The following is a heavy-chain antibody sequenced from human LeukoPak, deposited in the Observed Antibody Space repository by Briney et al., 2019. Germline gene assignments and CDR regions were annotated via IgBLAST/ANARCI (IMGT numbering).Heavy chain of an antibody. Sequence: SETQSLTCTLPGGSISNYYGSWIRQPPGKGLEWIWYFHYSGSINYNPSLKSRATISVDTSKNQLSLQLTSVTSADTAVYYCATGSSYTPGELDYWGQGILVTVSS. CDR3: ATGSSYTPGELDY. V-gene: IGHV4-59*01. D-gene: IGHD3-22*01. CDR2: FHYSGSI. J-gene: IGHJ4*02. CDR1: GGSISNYY.